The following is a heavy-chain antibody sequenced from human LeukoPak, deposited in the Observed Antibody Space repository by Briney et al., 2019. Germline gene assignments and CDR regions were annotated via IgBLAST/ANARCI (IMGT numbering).Heavy chain of an antibody. D-gene: IGHD3-10*01. Sequence: GGSLRLSCAASGFTFDDHGMSWVRQAPGKGLEWVSGISWNSGTIDYAVSVKGRFTISRDNAKNSLYLQMNSLRPEDTALYYCTKGIAMIRGGGFDYWGQGTLVTVSS. CDR1: GFTFDDHG. CDR3: TKGIAMIRGGGFDY. J-gene: IGHJ4*02. CDR2: ISWNSGTI. V-gene: IGHV3-9*01.